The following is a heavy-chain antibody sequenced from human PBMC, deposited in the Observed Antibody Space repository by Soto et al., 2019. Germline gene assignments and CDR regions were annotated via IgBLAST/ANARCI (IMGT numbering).Heavy chain of an antibody. D-gene: IGHD3-16*01. Sequence: RSETLSLTXTVSGGSTNSRSDYWGWIRQPPGKGLEWIGSVYYSGSTHDNPSLQSRVTISVDTSRNQFSLNLISVTAADTAVYFCARQPRGPGYGERGLYFDYWGQGTLVTVSS. J-gene: IGHJ4*02. CDR1: GGSTNSRSDY. V-gene: IGHV4-39*01. CDR3: ARQPRGPGYGERGLYFDY. CDR2: VYYSGST.